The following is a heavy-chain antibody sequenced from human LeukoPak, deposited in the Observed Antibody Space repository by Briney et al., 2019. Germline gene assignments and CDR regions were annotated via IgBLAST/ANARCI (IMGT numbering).Heavy chain of an antibody. V-gene: IGHV3-7*03. J-gene: IGHJ4*02. CDR3: ARSLPYGTTWYGRSDF. CDR1: GLAFSAYK. CDR2: IRQDGDTK. Sequence: PGGSLRLSCAASGLAFSAYKMHWVRQAPGKGLEWVANIRQDGDTKYYVDSVKGRFTISRDNAMNSLYLQMNSLRAEDTAIYYCARSLPYGTTWYGRSDFWGQGTLVTVSS. D-gene: IGHD6-13*01.